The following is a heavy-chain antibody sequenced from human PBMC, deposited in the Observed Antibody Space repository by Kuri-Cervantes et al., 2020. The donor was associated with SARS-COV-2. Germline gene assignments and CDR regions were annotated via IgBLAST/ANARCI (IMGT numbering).Heavy chain of an antibody. Sequence: LRLSCAVSGGSISSGSYSWSWIRQPPGKGLEWIGYIYHSGSTYYNPSLKSRVTISVDKSKNQFSLKLSSVTAADTAVYYCARDDSSNDAFDIWGQGTRVT. V-gene: IGHV4-30-2*01. CDR2: IYHSGST. CDR1: GGSISSGSYS. CDR3: ARDDSSNDAFDI. J-gene: IGHJ3*02. D-gene: IGHD6-13*01.